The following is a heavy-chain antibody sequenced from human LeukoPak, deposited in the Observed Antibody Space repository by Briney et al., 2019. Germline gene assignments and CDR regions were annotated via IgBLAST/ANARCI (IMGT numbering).Heavy chain of an antibody. V-gene: IGHV4-34*01. CDR2: INHSGST. Sequence: PSETLSLTCAVYGGSFSGYYWSWIRQPPGKGLQWIGEINHSGSTNYNPSLKSRVTIPGDTSKNQFSLKLSSVTAADTAVYYCARGHRDYDILTGYYYNYWGQGTLVTVSS. J-gene: IGHJ4*02. D-gene: IGHD3-9*01. CDR3: ARGHRDYDILTGYYYNY. CDR1: GGSFSGYY.